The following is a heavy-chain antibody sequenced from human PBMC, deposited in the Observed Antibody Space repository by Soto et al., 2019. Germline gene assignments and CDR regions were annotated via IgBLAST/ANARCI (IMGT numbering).Heavy chain of an antibody. D-gene: IGHD4-17*01. CDR1: GGSISDDDYY. CDR2: IYYNGNT. CDR3: ARATTVTSSFFFYALDV. Sequence: QVQLHESGPGLVKPSQTLSLTCTVSGGSISDDDYYWNWIRQSPGKGLEWIGHIYYNGNTYYNPSLKSRLTRSLETSQNHFSLHLTSVIAADSALYFCARATTVTSSFFFYALDVWGQGTTVTVSS. J-gene: IGHJ6*02. V-gene: IGHV4-30-4*01.